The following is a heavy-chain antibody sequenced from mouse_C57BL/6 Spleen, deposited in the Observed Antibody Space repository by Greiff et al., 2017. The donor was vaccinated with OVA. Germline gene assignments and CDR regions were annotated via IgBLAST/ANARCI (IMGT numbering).Heavy chain of an antibody. CDR1: GFTFSSYA. J-gene: IGHJ4*01. CDR2: ISDGGSYT. CDR3: AGGGTYFYDAMDY. V-gene: IGHV5-4*01. D-gene: IGHD1-1*01. Sequence: EVQLVESGGGLVKPGGSLKLSCAASGFTFSSYAMPWVRQTPEKRLEWVATISDGGSYTYYPDNVKGRFTISRDKAKNNLYLQMSQLKSEDTAMYYCAGGGTYFYDAMDYWGQGTSVTVSS.